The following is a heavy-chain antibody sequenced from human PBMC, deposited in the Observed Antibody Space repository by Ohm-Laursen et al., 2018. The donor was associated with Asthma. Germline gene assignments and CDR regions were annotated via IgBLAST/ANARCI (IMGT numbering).Heavy chain of an antibody. Sequence: SLRLSCTASGFSFSSFAVAWVRQAPGKGLEWVAVISFDGSNKYYADSVKGRFTISRDNARNSLYLQMSSLRDEDTAVYYCAKAQNIVATIVILAFDYWGQGTLVTVSS. CDR3: AKAQNIVATIVILAFDY. V-gene: IGHV3-30*04. J-gene: IGHJ4*02. CDR2: ISFDGSNK. D-gene: IGHD5-12*01. CDR1: GFSFSSFA.